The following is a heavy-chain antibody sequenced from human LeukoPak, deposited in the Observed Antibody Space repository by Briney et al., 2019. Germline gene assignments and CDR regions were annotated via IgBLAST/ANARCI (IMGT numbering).Heavy chain of an antibody. V-gene: IGHV1-18*01. CDR2: ISAYNCNT. Sequence: EASVKVSCKASGYTFTRYGISWVRQAPGQGLEWMGWISAYNCNTNYAQKLQGRVSMTTDTSTSTAYRELRSLRSDDTAVYYWPRGLPDDFWSGYYYGSGSPFDYWGQGTLVTVSS. D-gene: IGHD3-3*01. CDR3: PRGLPDDFWSGYYYGSGSPFDY. CDR1: GYTFTRYG. J-gene: IGHJ4*02.